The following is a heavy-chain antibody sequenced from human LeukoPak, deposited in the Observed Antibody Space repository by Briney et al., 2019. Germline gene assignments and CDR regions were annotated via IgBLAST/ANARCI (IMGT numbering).Heavy chain of an antibody. CDR1: GYTFTSYA. D-gene: IGHD3-16*01. V-gene: IGHV1-3*01. Sequence: ASVKVSCKASGYTFTSYAMHWVRQAPGQRLEWMGWINAGNGNTKYSQKFQGRVTITRDTSASTAYMELSSLRSEDTAVYYCARVWERDQVRNGFDPWGQGTLVTVSS. J-gene: IGHJ5*02. CDR2: INAGNGNT. CDR3: ARVWERDQVRNGFDP.